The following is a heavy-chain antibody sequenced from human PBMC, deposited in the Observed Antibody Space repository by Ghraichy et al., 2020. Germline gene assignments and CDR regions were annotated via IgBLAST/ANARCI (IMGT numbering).Heavy chain of an antibody. Sequence: LSLTCAASGFTFSRYAMSWVRQAPGKGLEWVASITGNGDSVYYANFVKGRFTISRDNSKNTLFLEMYSLRADDTAVYYCAKDRVPAVFDFWGQGTLVTVSS. V-gene: IGHV3-23*01. J-gene: IGHJ4*02. CDR1: GFTFSRYA. CDR3: AKDRVPAVFDF. CDR2: ITGNGDSV. D-gene: IGHD2-2*01.